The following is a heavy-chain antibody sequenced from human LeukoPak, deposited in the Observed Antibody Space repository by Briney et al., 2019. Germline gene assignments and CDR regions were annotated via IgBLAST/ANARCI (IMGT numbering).Heavy chain of an antibody. CDR1: GGTFSSSA. D-gene: IGHD3-10*01. CDR2: IIPIFGTA. V-gene: IGHV1-69*05. Sequence: ASVKLSCKASGGTFSSSAISWVRQAPGQGLEWMGGIIPIFGTANYAQKFQGRVTITTDESTSTGYMELSSLRSEDTAVYYCARAPTYYYGSGSYEHFDYWGQGTLVTVSS. J-gene: IGHJ4*02. CDR3: ARAPTYYYGSGSYEHFDY.